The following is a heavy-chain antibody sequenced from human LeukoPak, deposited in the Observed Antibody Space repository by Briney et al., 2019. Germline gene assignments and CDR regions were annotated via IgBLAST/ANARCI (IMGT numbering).Heavy chain of an antibody. Sequence: GGSLRLSCTASGFDFSNFDFHWVRQLRGKGLEWVSHIDTAGGTYYPGSVKGRFTISRANAKKSLYLQMHNLRVGDTTLYFCARGSPWSYYYMDVWGVGTAVSVS. CDR1: GFDFSNFD. CDR3: ARGSPWSYYYMDV. V-gene: IGHV3-13*01. CDR2: IDTAGGT. D-gene: IGHD3-3*01. J-gene: IGHJ6*03.